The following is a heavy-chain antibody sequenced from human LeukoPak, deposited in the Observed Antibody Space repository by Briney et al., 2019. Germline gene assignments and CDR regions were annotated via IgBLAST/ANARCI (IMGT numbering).Heavy chain of an antibody. Sequence: SVKVSCKASGGTFSSYAISWVRQAPGQGLEWMGGIIPIFGTANYAQKFQGRVTITTDESTSTAYMELSSLRSEDTAVYYCARGDLEWFSSWFDPWGQGTLVTVSS. J-gene: IGHJ5*02. CDR2: IIPIFGTA. V-gene: IGHV1-69*05. CDR1: GGTFSSYA. D-gene: IGHD3-3*01. CDR3: ARGDLEWFSSWFDP.